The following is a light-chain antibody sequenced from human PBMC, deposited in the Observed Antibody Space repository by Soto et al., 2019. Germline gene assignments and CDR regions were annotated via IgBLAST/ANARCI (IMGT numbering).Light chain of an antibody. V-gene: IGKV1-9*01. CDR3: QQLNTSPVT. CDR2: AAS. Sequence: IQFTQSPSSLSASVGDSATISCRASQGVSRYLSWYQQKPGRAPIILISAASTLQSGVPARFSGSGSGTDFTLSITSLQPEDFQTYYCQQLNTSPVTFGGGTKVDIK. CDR1: QGVSRY. J-gene: IGKJ4*01.